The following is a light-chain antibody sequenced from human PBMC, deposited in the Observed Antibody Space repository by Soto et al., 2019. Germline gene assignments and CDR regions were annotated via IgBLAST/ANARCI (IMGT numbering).Light chain of an antibody. CDR1: QDVXNY. J-gene: IGKJ4*01. CDR3: QQVNSYPLT. CDR2: APS. V-gene: IGKV1-9*01. Sequence: IQMTQSPSLLSASVGDRVTITCRASQDVXNYLAWYQQKPGKAPKFLXDAPSTFPSGLPSRFSGSGSGTEFTLTISSLQPEYFATYYCQQVNSYPLTFGGGTKVDIK.